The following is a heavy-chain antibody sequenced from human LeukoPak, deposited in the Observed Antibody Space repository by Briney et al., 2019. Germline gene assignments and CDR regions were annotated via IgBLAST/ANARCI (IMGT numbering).Heavy chain of an antibody. J-gene: IGHJ4*02. CDR2: INHSGST. Sequence: NSSETLSLTCAVYGGSFSGYYWSWIRQPPGKGLEWIGEINHSGSTNYNPSLKSRVTISVDTSKNQFSLKLSSVTAADTAVYYCARSSDYQGSKRALGHYWGQGTLVTVSS. V-gene: IGHV4-34*01. CDR1: GGSFSGYY. CDR3: ARSSDYQGSKRALGHY. D-gene: IGHD3-10*01.